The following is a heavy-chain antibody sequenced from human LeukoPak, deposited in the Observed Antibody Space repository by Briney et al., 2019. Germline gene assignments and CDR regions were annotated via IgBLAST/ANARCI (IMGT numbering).Heavy chain of an antibody. CDR1: GYTFTNYQ. D-gene: IGHD3-10*01. CDR3: APGPNSGSGTRIGYFDY. Sequence: ASVKVSCKASGYTFTNYQMHWVRRAPGQGLEWMGWINPNSGGTTYAQKFQGRVTMTRDTSISTAYTELSRLRSDDTAVYYCAPGPNSGSGTRIGYFDYWGQGTQVTVSS. J-gene: IGHJ4*02. CDR2: INPNSGGT. V-gene: IGHV1-2*02.